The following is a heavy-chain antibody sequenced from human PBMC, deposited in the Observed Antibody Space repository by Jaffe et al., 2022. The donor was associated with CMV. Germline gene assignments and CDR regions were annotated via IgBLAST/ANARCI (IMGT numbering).Heavy chain of an antibody. D-gene: IGHD4-17*01. J-gene: IGHJ4*02. Sequence: EVQLVESGGGLVQPGRSLRLSCAASGFTFDDYAMHWVRQAPGKGLEWVSGISWNSGSIGYADSVKGRFTISRDNAKNSLYLQMNSLRAEDTALYYCAKDKNGDYEYYFDYWGQGTLVTVSS. CDR2: ISWNSGSI. CDR3: AKDKNGDYEYYFDY. V-gene: IGHV3-9*01. CDR1: GFTFDDYA.